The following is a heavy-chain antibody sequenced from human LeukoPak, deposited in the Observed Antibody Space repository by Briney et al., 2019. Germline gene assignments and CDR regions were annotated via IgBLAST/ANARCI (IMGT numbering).Heavy chain of an antibody. CDR2: IYYSGST. D-gene: IGHD3-16*01. V-gene: IGHV4-59*01. CDR1: GGSISSYY. J-gene: IGHJ5*02. Sequence: SETLSLTCTVSGGSISSYYWSWIRQPPGKGLEWIGYIYYSGSTNYNPSLKSRVTISVDTSKNQFSLKLSSVTAADTAVYYCARGRKVARLGWFDPWGRGTLVTVSS. CDR3: ARGRKVARLGWFDP.